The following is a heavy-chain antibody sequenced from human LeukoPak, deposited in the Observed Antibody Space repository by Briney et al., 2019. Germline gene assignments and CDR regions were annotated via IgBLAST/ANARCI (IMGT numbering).Heavy chain of an antibody. D-gene: IGHD6-13*01. J-gene: IGHJ4*02. V-gene: IGHV1-2*06. CDR3: ARRFIAAAGKYYFDY. Sequence: ASVKVSCKASGCTFTGYYMHWVRQAPGQGLEWMGRINPNSGGTNYAQKFQGRVTMTRDTSISTAYMELSGLRSDDTAVYYCARRFIAAAGKYYFDYWGQGTLVTVSS. CDR1: GCTFTGYY. CDR2: INPNSGGT.